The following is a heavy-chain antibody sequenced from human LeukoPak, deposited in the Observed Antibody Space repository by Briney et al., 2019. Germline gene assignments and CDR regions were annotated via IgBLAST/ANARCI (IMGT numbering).Heavy chain of an antibody. CDR1: GYTFTSYY. V-gene: IGHV1-2*02. J-gene: IGHJ6*02. CDR2: INPNSGNT. Sequence: EASVKVSCKASGYTFTSYYMHWVRQAPGQGLEWMGWINPNSGNTNYAQKFQGRVTMTRDTSISTAYMELSRLRSDDTAVYYCAKDLGYCSSTSCYVSYYYGMDVWGQGTTVTVSS. D-gene: IGHD2-2*01. CDR3: AKDLGYCSSTSCYVSYYYGMDV.